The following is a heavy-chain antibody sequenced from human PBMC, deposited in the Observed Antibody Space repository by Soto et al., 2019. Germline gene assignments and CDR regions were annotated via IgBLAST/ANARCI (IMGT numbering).Heavy chain of an antibody. Sequence: SGESLKISCKGSGYSFAGYWITWVRQKPGKGLEWMGRIDPSDSQTCYSPSFRGHVTISVTKSITTVFLQWSSLRASDTAMYYCARQIYDSDTGPNFQYYFDSWGQGTPVTVSS. D-gene: IGHD3-22*01. V-gene: IGHV5-10-1*01. CDR2: IDPSDSQT. CDR3: ARQIYDSDTGPNFQYYFDS. CDR1: GYSFAGYW. J-gene: IGHJ4*02.